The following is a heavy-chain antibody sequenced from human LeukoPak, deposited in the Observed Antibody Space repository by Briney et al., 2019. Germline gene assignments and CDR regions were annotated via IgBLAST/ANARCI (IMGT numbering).Heavy chain of an antibody. CDR1: GGSISSSSYY. D-gene: IGHD3-22*01. CDR3: AREWLHYYDSSGYASGAFDI. Sequence: PSETLSLTCTVSGGSISSSSYYWGWIRQPPGKGLEWIGSIYYSGSTYYNPSLKSRVTISVDTSKNQFSLKLSSVTAADTAVYYCAREWLHYYDSSGYASGAFDIWGQGTMVTVSS. V-gene: IGHV4-39*07. CDR2: IYYSGST. J-gene: IGHJ3*02.